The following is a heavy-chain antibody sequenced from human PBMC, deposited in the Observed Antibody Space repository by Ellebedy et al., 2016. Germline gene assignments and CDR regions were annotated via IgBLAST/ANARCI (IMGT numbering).Heavy chain of an antibody. V-gene: IGHV1-46*01. Sequence: ASVKVSXKASGYSFTNYYIHWVRQAPGQGLEWMGIIHPSGGGTSYAQKLQGRVTMNRDTSTSTVYVEVTSLRSEDTAVHYCARARFIGHDAFDIWGQGTMVTVSS. D-gene: IGHD3-16*02. CDR2: IHPSGGGT. CDR1: GYSFTNYY. J-gene: IGHJ3*02. CDR3: ARARFIGHDAFDI.